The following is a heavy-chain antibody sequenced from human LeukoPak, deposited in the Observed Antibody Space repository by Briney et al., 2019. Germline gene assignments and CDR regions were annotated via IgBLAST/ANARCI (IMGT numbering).Heavy chain of an antibody. V-gene: IGHV4-31*03. D-gene: IGHD3-22*01. CDR3: ARRDSSGYY. Sequence: PSETLSLTCTVSGGSISSGGYYWSWIRQHPGKGLEWIGYIYYSGSTYYNPSLKSRVTTSVDTSKDQFSLKLSSVTAADTAVYYCARRDSSGYYWGQGTLVTVSS. J-gene: IGHJ4*02. CDR2: IYYSGST. CDR1: GGSISSGGYY.